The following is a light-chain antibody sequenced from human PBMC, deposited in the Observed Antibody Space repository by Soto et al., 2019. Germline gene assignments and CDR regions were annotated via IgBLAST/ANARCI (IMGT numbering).Light chain of an antibody. CDR3: SSYTTAYTQV. CDR2: EVT. V-gene: IGLV2-14*01. CDR1: SSDVGHYDY. J-gene: IGLJ3*02. Sequence: LTQPASVSGSPGQSITISCTGTSSDVGHYDYVSWYQQHPGKVPKLIISEVTTRPSGVSDRFSGSKSGNTASLTISRLQAEDEAHYYCSSYTTAYTQVFGGGTQLTVL.